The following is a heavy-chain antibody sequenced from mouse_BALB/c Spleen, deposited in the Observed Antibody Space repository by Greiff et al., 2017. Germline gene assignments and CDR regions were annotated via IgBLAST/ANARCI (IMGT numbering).Heavy chain of an antibody. CDR3: ARLRRGHYAMDY. D-gene: IGHD2-12*01. CDR2: IWSGGST. Sequence: QVQLKESGPGLVQPSQSLSITCTVSGFSLTSYGVHWVRQSPGKGLEWLGVIWSGGSTDYNAAFISRLSISKDNSKSQVFFKMNSLQANDTAIYYCARLRRGHYAMDYWGQGTSVTVSS. V-gene: IGHV2-2*02. J-gene: IGHJ4*01. CDR1: GFSLTSYG.